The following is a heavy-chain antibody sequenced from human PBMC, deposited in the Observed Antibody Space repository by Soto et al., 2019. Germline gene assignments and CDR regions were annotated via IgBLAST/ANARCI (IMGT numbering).Heavy chain of an antibody. CDR2: TYWDDDN. V-gene: IGHV2-5*02. CDR1: GFSITTSGVG. D-gene: IGHD3-10*01. J-gene: IGHJ4*02. Sequence: QITLKESGPTLVKPTQTLTLTCSLSGFSITTSGVGVAWVRQPPGKALEWLAFTYWDDDNRYNPSLKSRVTISVDTSKNQFSLKLSSVTAADTAVYYCARAFPYRWFGELLYRLYFDYWGQGTLVTVSS. CDR3: ARAFPYRWFGELLYRLYFDY.